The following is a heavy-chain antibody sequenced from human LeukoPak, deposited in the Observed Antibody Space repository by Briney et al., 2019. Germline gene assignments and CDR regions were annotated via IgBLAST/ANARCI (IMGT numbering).Heavy chain of an antibody. J-gene: IGHJ4*02. CDR2: ISGSGGST. V-gene: IGHV3-23*01. D-gene: IGHD1-26*01. CDR3: AKSGQWELLVHFDY. CDR1: GFTFSSYW. Sequence: GGSLRLSCAASGFTFSSYWMHWVRQAPGKGLEWVSAISGSGGSTYYADSVKGRFTISRDNSKNTLYLQMNSLRAEDTAVYYCAKSGQWELLVHFDYWGQGTLVTVSS.